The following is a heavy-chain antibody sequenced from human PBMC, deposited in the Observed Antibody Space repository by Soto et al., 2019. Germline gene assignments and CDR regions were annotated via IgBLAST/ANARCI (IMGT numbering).Heavy chain of an antibody. V-gene: IGHV1-69*10. J-gene: IGHJ4*02. D-gene: IGHD6-6*01. CDR2: IIPILGIA. CDR1: GGTFSSYA. CDR3: ARDRTGEYSSSSFDY. Sequence: ASVKVSCKASGGTFSSYAISWVRQAPGQGLEWMGGIIPILGIANYAQKFQGRVTITADKSTSTAYMELSSLRSEDTAVYYCARDRTGEYSSSSFDYWGQGTLVTVSS.